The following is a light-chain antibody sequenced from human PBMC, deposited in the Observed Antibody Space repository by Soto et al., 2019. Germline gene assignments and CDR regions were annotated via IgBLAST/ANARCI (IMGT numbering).Light chain of an antibody. V-gene: IGKV3-20*01. CDR1: QSVDSTF. Sequence: EVVLTQSPGSLSLSPGQRATLSCRASQSVDSTFFAWYQKKPGQAPSLLIYGASKRATGIPGRFSGSGSGTDFTLIISRLAPEDFAVYYCQQYMSSVTFGQGTKVEIK. CDR3: QQYMSSVT. CDR2: GAS. J-gene: IGKJ1*01.